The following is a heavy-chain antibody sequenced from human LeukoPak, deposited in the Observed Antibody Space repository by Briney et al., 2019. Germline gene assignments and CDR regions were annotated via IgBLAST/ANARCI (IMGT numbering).Heavy chain of an antibody. CDR2: MDWDDDK. Sequence: SGPALAKPTQTLTLTCTFSGFSLSTSGMCVSWIRQPPGKALEWLARMDWDDDKYYSTSLKTRLTICKDTSKNQVVLTMTNMDPVDTATYYCARIHYYDSGGYYPLFDYWGKGTLVTVSS. CDR1: GFSLSTSGMC. CDR3: ARIHYYDSGGYYPLFDY. D-gene: IGHD3-22*01. V-gene: IGHV2-70*11. J-gene: IGHJ4*02.